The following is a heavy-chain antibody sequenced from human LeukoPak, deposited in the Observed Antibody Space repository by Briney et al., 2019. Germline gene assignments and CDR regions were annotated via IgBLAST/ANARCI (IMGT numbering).Heavy chain of an antibody. Sequence: SETLSLTCTVSGGSISSYYWSWIRQPPGKGLEWIGYIYYSGSTSYNPSLKSRVTISVDTSKNQFSLKLSSVTAADTAVYYCARYSSSSGWFDPWGQGTLVTVSS. CDR1: GGSISSYY. D-gene: IGHD6-6*01. CDR2: IYYSGST. J-gene: IGHJ5*02. V-gene: IGHV4-59*08. CDR3: ARYSSSSGWFDP.